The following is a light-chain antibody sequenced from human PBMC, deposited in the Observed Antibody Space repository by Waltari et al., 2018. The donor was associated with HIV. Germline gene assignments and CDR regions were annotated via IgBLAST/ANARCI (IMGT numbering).Light chain of an antibody. Sequence: DIQMTQSPSSVSASVGDKVTISCHATQGISNYLAWYQQKPGTAPHLLIYDASRLQGGVPSRFTGTGSGTDFTLIIINLQPEDFAVYYCQQASSFPHTFGGGTRV. CDR2: DAS. V-gene: IGKV1-12*01. CDR3: QQASSFPHT. J-gene: IGKJ4*01. CDR1: QGISNY.